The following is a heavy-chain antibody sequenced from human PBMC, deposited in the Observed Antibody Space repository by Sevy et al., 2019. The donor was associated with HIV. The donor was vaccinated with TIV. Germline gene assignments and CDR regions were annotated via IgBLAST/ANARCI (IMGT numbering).Heavy chain of an antibody. CDR1: GGSLSGYY. CDR2: IMPSGIT. Sequence: SETLSLTCAVYGGSLSGYYWSWIRQPPGKGLEWIGEIMPSGITNYNPSLKSRVSISIDTSKNQFSLKVNFVAAADTAVYYCARGGDGVVPSPIIGLGPWTKYWYFDLWGRGTLVTVSS. D-gene: IGHD3-3*01. CDR3: ARGGDGVVPSPIIGLGPWTKYWYFDL. V-gene: IGHV4-34*01. J-gene: IGHJ2*01.